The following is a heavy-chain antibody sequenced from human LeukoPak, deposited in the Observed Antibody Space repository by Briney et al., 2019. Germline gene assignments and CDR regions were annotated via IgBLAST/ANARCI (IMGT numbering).Heavy chain of an antibody. CDR2: VSYHGTNK. V-gene: IGHV3-30*18. J-gene: IGHJ4*02. D-gene: IGHD2-15*01. CDR3: AKVSQRYCSGSRCPKFDN. Sequence: LTGGSLRLSCAAAGFTFVSYGMHWVRQAPGKGLEWVAFVSYHGTNKYHADSVKGRFTISRDNSKNTMYLQMNSLRAEDTAVYYCAKVSQRYCSGSRCPKFDNWGQGTLVTVSS. CDR1: GFTFVSYG.